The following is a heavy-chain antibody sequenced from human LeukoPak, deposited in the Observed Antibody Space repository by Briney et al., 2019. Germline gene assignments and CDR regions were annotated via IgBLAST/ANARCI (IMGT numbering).Heavy chain of an antibody. CDR3: AKDHRSGYSSLYYYYGKDV. CDR1: GFTFSSYG. J-gene: IGHJ6*02. CDR2: ISYDGSNK. D-gene: IGHD6-13*01. V-gene: IGHV3-30*18. Sequence: GGSLRLSCAASGFTFSSYGMHWVRQAPGKGLEWVAVISYDGSNKYYADSVKDRFTISRDNSKNTLYLQMNSLRAEDTAVYYCAKDHRSGYSSLYYYYGKDVWGQGTTVTVSS.